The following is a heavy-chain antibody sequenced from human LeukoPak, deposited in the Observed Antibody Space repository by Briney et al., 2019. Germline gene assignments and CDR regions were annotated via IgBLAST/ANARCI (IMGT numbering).Heavy chain of an antibody. V-gene: IGHV3-64D*09. CDR2: ISSKGGRT. D-gene: IGHD3-10*01. J-gene: IGHJ5*02. Sequence: GGSLRLSWSPSGFTFTTSAMHWVRHPPGKGLEYVSAISSKGGRTYYPDSVKGRFTISRDNSKNTLHLQMSSLRAEDTAVYYCVGVRWFGGSNWFDPWGQGSLLTVSS. CDR1: GFTFTTSA. CDR3: VGVRWFGGSNWFDP.